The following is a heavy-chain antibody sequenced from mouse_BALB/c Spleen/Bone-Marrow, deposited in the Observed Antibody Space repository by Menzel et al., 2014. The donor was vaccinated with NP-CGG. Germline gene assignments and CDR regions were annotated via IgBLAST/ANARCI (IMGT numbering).Heavy chain of an antibody. CDR3: ARRAYGGSYGFAY. Sequence: QVQLQQSGAELAKPGASVKMPCKASGYTFTSYWMHWVKQRPGQGLEWIGYINPSTGYTEYNQKFKDKATLTADKSSSTAYMQLSTLTSEDSAVYYFARRAYGGSYGFAYWGQGTLVTVSA. D-gene: IGHD1-1*01. J-gene: IGHJ3*01. CDR2: INPSTGYT. CDR1: GYTFTSYW. V-gene: IGHV1-7*01.